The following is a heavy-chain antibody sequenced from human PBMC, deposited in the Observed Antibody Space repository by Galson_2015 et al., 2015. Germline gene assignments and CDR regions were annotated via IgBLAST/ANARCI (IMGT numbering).Heavy chain of an antibody. D-gene: IGHD6-6*01. CDR1: GFTFRDNY. J-gene: IGHJ6*03. CDR3: ARGSDYCHYMDV. Sequence: SLRLSCAASGFTFRDNYMRWVRQAPGKGLEWVSFISSSSSYTNYADSVKGRFTISRDNANNSLYLQMNSLRAEDTAVYFCARGSDYCHYMDVWGRGTTVTVSS. CDR2: ISSSSSYT. V-gene: IGHV3-11*03.